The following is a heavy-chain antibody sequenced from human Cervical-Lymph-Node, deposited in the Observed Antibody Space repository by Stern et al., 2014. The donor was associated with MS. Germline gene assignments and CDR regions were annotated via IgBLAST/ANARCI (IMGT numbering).Heavy chain of an antibody. Sequence: VQLVQSGAEVKKPGASVKVSCKVSGYTLTEMSMHWVRQAPGKGLEWIGGYDPQHGETVYAQKIQGRVTMAEDRSTDTAYMELTSLRSDDTAVYYCATHRGRVTYYYGLDVWGQGTTVTVSS. CDR1: GYTLTEMS. V-gene: IGHV1-24*01. D-gene: IGHD2-21*02. CDR3: ATHRGRVTYYYGLDV. CDR2: YDPQHGET. J-gene: IGHJ6*02.